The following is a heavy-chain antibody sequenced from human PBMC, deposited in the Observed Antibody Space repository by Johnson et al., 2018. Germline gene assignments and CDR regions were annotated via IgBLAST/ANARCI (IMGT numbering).Heavy chain of an antibody. CDR1: GFTFSSYW. J-gene: IGHJ6*02. Sequence: EVQLLETGGGLVQPGGSXRLSCAASGFTFSSYWMSWVRQAPGKGLEGGANIKQDGREKYEVDSVKGRFTISRDNSKKTLFLQMSSLRVEDTAVYYCAKDPQYYYGAGSLYYYHGMDVWGQGTTVTVS. CDR2: IKQDGREK. CDR3: AKDPQYYYGAGSLYYYHGMDV. D-gene: IGHD3-10*01. V-gene: IGHV3-7*01.